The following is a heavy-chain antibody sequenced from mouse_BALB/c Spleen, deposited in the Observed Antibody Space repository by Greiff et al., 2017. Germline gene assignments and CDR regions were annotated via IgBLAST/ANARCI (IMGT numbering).Heavy chain of an antibody. V-gene: IGHV1-7*01. CDR3: ARRGGSPYYAMDY. CDR1: GYTFTSYW. D-gene: IGHD1-1*02. CDR2: INPSTGYT. J-gene: IGHJ4*01. Sequence: VQLQQSGAELAKPGASVKMSCKASGYTFTSYWMHWVKQRPGQGLEWIGYINPSTGYTEYNQKFKDKATLTADKSSSTAYMRLSSQTSEDSAVYYGARRGGSPYYAMDYWGQGTSVTVSA.